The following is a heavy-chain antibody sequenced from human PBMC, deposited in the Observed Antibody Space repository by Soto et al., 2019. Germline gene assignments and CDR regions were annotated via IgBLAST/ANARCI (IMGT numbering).Heavy chain of an antibody. J-gene: IGHJ4*02. CDR1: GGSISSGGYY. CDR3: ARQKYSYGPDGHFDY. V-gene: IGHV4-31*03. CDR2: IYYSGST. D-gene: IGHD5-18*01. Sequence: SETLSLTCTVSGGSISSGGYYWSWIRQHPGKGLEWIGYIYYSGSTYYNPSLKSRVTISVDTSKNQFSLKLSSVTAADTAVYYCARQKYSYGPDGHFDYWGQGTLVTVSS.